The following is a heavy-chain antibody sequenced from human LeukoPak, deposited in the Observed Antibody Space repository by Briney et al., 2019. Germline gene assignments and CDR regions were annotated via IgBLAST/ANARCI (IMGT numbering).Heavy chain of an antibody. Sequence: GGSLRLSCAASGFTFSSYWMHWVRQAPGKGLVRVSRINSDGSSTSYADSVKGRFTISRDNAKNSLYLQMNSLRAEDTAVYYCAREGSRKSAAGTFDYWGQGTLVTVSS. CDR1: GFTFSSYW. CDR2: INSDGSST. V-gene: IGHV3-74*01. CDR3: AREGSRKSAAGTFDY. J-gene: IGHJ4*02. D-gene: IGHD6-13*01.